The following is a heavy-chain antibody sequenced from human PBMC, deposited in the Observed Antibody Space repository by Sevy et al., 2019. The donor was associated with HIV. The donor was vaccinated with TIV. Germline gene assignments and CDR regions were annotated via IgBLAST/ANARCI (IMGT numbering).Heavy chain of an antibody. CDR2: ISQDGSNQ. CDR1: GFTSTSYG. J-gene: IGHJ4*02. D-gene: IGHD3-10*01. Sequence: GGSLRLSCAASGFTSTSYGMHWVRPVPGKGLGWVAVISQDGSNQYYADSMKGRMTIARDNSKNAESLQMNSLRDEDTAVYYWARDEGLRVRGADYWGQGTLVTVSS. V-gene: IGHV3-33*05. CDR3: ARDEGLRVRGADY.